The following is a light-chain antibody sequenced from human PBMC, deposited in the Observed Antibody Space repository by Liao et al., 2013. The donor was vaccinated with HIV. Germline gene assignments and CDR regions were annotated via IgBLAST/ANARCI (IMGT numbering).Light chain of an antibody. Sequence: SYEVTQPPSVSVSPGQTASIPCSGDRLGDKYVCWFQLKPGQSPVLVIYQDSKRPSGIPERFSGSNSGNTATLTISGTQAMDEADYYCQAWDSSTGGYVFGTGTKVTVL. CDR2: QDS. CDR3: QAWDSSTGGYV. V-gene: IGLV3-1*01. J-gene: IGLJ1*01. CDR1: RLGDKY.